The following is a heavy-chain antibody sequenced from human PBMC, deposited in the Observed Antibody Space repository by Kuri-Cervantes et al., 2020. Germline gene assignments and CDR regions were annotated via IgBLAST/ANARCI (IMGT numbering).Heavy chain of an antibody. V-gene: IGHV3-9*01. CDR1: GFTFDDYA. CDR3: ARSIRISAPGNYDS. CDR2: ISWNSGSI. D-gene: IGHD6-13*01. Sequence: SLKISCAAPGFTFDDYAMHWVRQAPGKGLEWVSGISWNSGSIGYADSVKGRFTISRDNAKNSMFLQMNSLRVEDTAVYYCARSIRISAPGNYDSWGQGTLVTVSS. J-gene: IGHJ4*02.